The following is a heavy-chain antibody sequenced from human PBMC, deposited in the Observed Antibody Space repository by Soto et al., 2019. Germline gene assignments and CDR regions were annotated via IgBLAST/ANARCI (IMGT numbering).Heavy chain of an antibody. CDR3: AREVSLGVAAGGYFDS. CDR1: GLTFSNYP. D-gene: IGHD6-25*01. Sequence: QVDLAESGGGVVQPGRSLRLSCAASGLTFSNYPMNWVRQAPGKGLEWVAVISYDGNTKHYADSVRGRCTISRDNPRNTLYRQMNSLRVEDTAVYYCAREVSLGVAAGGYFDSWGQGAQVTVSS. J-gene: IGHJ4*02. CDR2: ISYDGNTK. V-gene: IGHV3-30*04.